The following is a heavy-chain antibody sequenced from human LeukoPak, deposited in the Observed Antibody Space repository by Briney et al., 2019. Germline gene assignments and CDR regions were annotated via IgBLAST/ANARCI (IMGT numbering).Heavy chain of an antibody. Sequence: PSETLSLTCAVSGGSISSGSYSWSWIRQPPGKGLEWIGYIYPRGSTYYNPSLKSRVILSLDKSANQFSLNLSSVTAADTAVYYCARSAAADYYYYYMDVWGKGTTVTVSS. CDR3: ARSAAADYYYYYMDV. D-gene: IGHD6-13*01. J-gene: IGHJ6*03. CDR2: IYPRGST. CDR1: GGSISSGSYS. V-gene: IGHV4-30-2*02.